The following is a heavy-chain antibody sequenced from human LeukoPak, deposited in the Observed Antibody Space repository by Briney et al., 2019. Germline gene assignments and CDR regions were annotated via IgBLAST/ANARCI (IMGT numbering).Heavy chain of an antibody. CDR1: GGSISSGGYY. D-gene: IGHD3-10*01. Sequence: SQTLSLTCTVSGGSISSGGYYWSWIRQHPGKGLEWIGYISYSGGTYYDPSLKSRVTISVDTSKNQFSLKLSSVTAADTAVYYCARVVMVRGVVIKVTYYFDYWGQGTLVTVSS. CDR3: ARVVMVRGVVIKVTYYFDY. J-gene: IGHJ4*02. V-gene: IGHV4-31*03. CDR2: ISYSGGT.